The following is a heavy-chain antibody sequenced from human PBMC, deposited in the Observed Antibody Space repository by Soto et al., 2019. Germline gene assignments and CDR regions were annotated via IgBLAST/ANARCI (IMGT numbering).Heavy chain of an antibody. CDR3: ASLVPPDAFGI. J-gene: IGHJ3*02. CDR2: IWYDGSNK. CDR1: GFTFSSYG. Sequence: QVPLVESGGGVVQPGRSLRLSCAASGFTFSSYGMHWVRQAPGKGLEWVAVIWYDGSNKYYADSVKGRFTISRDNSKYALYLKMNIRRAEDTAVSYCASLVPPDAFGIWGQGTMVTVSS. V-gene: IGHV3-33*01.